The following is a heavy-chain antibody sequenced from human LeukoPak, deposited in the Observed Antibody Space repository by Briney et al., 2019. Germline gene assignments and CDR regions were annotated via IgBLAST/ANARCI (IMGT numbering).Heavy chain of an antibody. J-gene: IGHJ5*02. CDR3: ARGWVAAADWFDP. D-gene: IGHD6-13*01. Sequence: GGSLRLSCAASGFTFSNYAMSWVRQAPGKGLEWVSVISGSGGSTYYADSVKGRFTISRDNPKNTLYLQMNSLRAEDTAVYYCARGWVAAADWFDPWGQGTLVTVSS. V-gene: IGHV3-23*01. CDR2: ISGSGGST. CDR1: GFTFSNYA.